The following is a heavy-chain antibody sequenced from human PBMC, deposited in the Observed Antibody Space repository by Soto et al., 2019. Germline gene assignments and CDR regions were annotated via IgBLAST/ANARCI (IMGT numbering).Heavy chain of an antibody. CDR3: AHMAYDFWNDYYWNYFDY. D-gene: IGHD3-3*01. J-gene: IGHJ4*02. CDR1: GFSLTTSGVG. Sequence: QITLKESGPALVDPTQTLTLTCTFSGFSLTTSGVGVGWIRQSPGKALEWLAVIYWDNDRRYSPPLETRLTITKNLSKNQVVLTMTNVDPLDTATYYCAHMAYDFWNDYYWNYFDYWGQGTLVTVSS. CDR2: IYWDNDR. V-gene: IGHV2-5*02.